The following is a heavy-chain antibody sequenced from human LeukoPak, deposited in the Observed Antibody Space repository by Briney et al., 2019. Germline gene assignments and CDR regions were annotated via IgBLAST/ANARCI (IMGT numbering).Heavy chain of an antibody. CDR1: GFTFSNYW. CDR3: ARVKYYYESSGYYPGYYFYGMDV. CDR2: IKQDGSEK. D-gene: IGHD3-22*01. V-gene: IGHV3-7*01. Sequence: PGESLRLSCAASGFTFSNYWMTWVRQAPGQGLEWVANIKQDGSEKHYVDSVKGRFTISRDNAKNSVYLQMNSLRAEDTAVYYCARVKYYYESSGYYPGYYFYGMDVWGQGTTVTVSS. J-gene: IGHJ6*02.